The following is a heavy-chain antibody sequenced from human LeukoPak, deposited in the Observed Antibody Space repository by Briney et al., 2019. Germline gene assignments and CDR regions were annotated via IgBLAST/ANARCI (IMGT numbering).Heavy chain of an antibody. CDR1: GGSFSGYY. J-gene: IGHJ5*02. CDR2: INHSGST. Sequence: SETLSLTCAVYGGSFSGYYWSWIRQPPGKGLEWIGEINHSGSTNYSPSLKSRVTISVDTSKNQFSLKLSSATAADTAVYYCARGKRSSSWYGGWFDPWGQGTLVTVSS. D-gene: IGHD6-13*01. V-gene: IGHV4-34*01. CDR3: ARGKRSSSWYGGWFDP.